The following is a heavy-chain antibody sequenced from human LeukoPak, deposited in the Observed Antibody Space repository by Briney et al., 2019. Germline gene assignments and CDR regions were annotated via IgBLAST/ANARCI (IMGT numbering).Heavy chain of an antibody. Sequence: SETLSLTCTVSGGSISSSSYSWGWIPQPPGKGLEWHETIYCRGNIYYTGSIYYNPSLESRVAISADTSKIQLSLKLSSVTAADTAVYYCARGKYAGSVDFWGQGTLVTVSS. CDR1: GGSISSSSYS. CDR2: IYCRGNIYYTGSI. V-gene: IGHV4-39*01. CDR3: ARGKYAGSVDF. J-gene: IGHJ4*02. D-gene: IGHD3-10*01.